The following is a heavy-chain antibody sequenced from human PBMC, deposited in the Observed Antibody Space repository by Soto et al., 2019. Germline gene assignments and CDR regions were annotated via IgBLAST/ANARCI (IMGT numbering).Heavy chain of an antibody. CDR2: NYPGDSET. D-gene: IGHD4-4*01. J-gene: IGHJ5*02. Sequence: PGGALKISCEGSGYNFTSFWLVWVRQLPGKDRRSLGINYPGDSETRYGPSFEGQVSISADKDTDTAYFPRSNRKTSDTAVYYWGASRPLRFKDYTRFDPWGQGTQVTVCS. V-gene: IGHV5-51*01. CDR1: GYNFTSFW. CDR3: GASRPLRFKDYTRFDP.